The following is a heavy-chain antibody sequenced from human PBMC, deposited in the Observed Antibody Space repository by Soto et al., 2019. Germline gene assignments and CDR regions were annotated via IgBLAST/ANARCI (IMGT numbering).Heavy chain of an antibody. D-gene: IGHD1-26*01. CDR1: GGSFSGYY. V-gene: IGHV4-34*01. CDR3: ARGLESGSLYNWFDP. CDR2: INHSGST. Sequence: SETLSLTCAVYGGSFSGYYWSWIRQPPGKGLERIGEINHSGSTNYNPSLKSRVTISVDTSKNQFSLKLSSVTAADTAVYYCARGLESGSLYNWFDPWGQGTLVTVSS. J-gene: IGHJ5*02.